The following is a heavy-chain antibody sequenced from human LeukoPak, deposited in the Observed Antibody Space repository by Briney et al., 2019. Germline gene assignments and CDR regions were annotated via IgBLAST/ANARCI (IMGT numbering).Heavy chain of an antibody. Sequence: GASVKVSCKASGYTFTSYGISWVRQAPGQGLEWMGWISAYNGNTNYAQKLQGRVTMTTDTSTSTAYMELSSLRSEDTAVYYCATGLTVVDSNMCFDPWGQGTLVTVSS. D-gene: IGHD4-11*01. J-gene: IGHJ5*02. CDR3: ATGLTVVDSNMCFDP. CDR2: ISAYNGNT. CDR1: GYTFTSYG. V-gene: IGHV1-18*01.